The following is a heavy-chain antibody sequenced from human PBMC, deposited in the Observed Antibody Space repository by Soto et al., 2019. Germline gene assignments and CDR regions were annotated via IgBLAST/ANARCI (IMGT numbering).Heavy chain of an antibody. CDR1: GFSLSTSGMC. Sequence: SGPTLVNPTQTLTLTCTFSGFSLSTSGMCVTWIRQPPGKALEWLALIDWDDDKYYSTSLKTRLTISKDTSKNQVVLTMTNMDPVNQDTYYCPRILSFRSLEYDTGACSYYYGKEVWGQGTRVTVPS. CDR2: IDWDDDK. J-gene: IGHJ6*02. D-gene: IGHD2-21*02. V-gene: IGHV2-70*01. CDR3: PRILSFRSLEYDTGACSYYYGKEV.